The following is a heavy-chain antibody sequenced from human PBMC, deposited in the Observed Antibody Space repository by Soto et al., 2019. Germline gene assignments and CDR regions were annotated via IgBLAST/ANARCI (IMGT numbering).Heavy chain of an antibody. CDR2: INHSGST. D-gene: IGHD2-15*01. V-gene: IGHV4-34*01. J-gene: IGHJ4*02. Sequence: QVQLQQWGAGLLKPSETLSLTCAVYGGSFSGYYWSWIRQPPGKGLEWIGEINHSGSTNYNPSLKSRVTISVDKSKNQFSLKLSSVTAADTAVYYCARAAHRSCSSGSCYSGSDYWGQGHLVTVSS. CDR1: GGSFSGYY. CDR3: ARAAHRSCSSGSCYSGSDY.